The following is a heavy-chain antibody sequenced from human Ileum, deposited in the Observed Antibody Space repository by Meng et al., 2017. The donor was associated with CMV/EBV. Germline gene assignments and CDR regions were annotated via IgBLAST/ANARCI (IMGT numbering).Heavy chain of an antibody. J-gene: IGHJ4*02. Sequence: FSSFAIHLFRQAPGKGLEWVAVISFDGSSKYYADSVNGRFTISRDNSNNTLFLQMKSLRAEDTAVYYCASADLAYCGGDCSARFDCWGQGALVTVSS. D-gene: IGHD2-21*02. CDR3: ASADLAYCGGDCSARFDC. CDR2: ISFDGSSK. CDR1: FSSFA. V-gene: IGHV3-30*04.